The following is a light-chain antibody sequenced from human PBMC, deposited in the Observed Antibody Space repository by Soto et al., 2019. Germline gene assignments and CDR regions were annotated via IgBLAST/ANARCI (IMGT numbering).Light chain of an antibody. J-gene: IGKJ5*01. CDR3: QQRSNWPPEIT. V-gene: IGKV3-11*01. CDR2: DAS. Sequence: EIGLTQSPATLSLSPGERATLSCRASQSISIYLAWYQQKPGQAPRLLIYDASNRTTGIPARFSGSGSGTDFTLTISSLEPEDFAVYYCQQRSNWPPEITFGQGTRLEIK. CDR1: QSISIY.